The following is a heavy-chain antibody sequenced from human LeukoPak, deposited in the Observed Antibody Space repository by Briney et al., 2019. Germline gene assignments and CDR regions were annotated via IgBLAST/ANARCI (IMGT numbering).Heavy chain of an antibody. CDR3: ARGARGKLLRAQSRYYYYYMDV. CDR1: GYTFTSYD. D-gene: IGHD2-15*01. V-gene: IGHV1-8*01. Sequence: ASVTVSCKASGYTFTSYDINWVRQATGQGLEWMGWMNPNSGNTGYAQKFQGRVTMTRNTSISTAYMELSSLRSEDTAVYYCARGARGKLLRAQSRYYYYYMDVWGKGTTVTVSS. J-gene: IGHJ6*03. CDR2: MNPNSGNT.